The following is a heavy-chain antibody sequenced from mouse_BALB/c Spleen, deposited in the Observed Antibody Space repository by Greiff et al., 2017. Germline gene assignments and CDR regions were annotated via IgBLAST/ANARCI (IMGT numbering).Heavy chain of an antibody. CDR1: GFTFSSFG. Sequence: EVQLVESGGGLVQPGGSRKLSCAASGFTFSSFGMHWVRQAPEKGLEWVAYISSGSSTNYYADTVKGRFTISRDNPKNTLFLQMTSLRSEDTAMYYCAREDGYYWFAYWGQGTVVTVSA. V-gene: IGHV5-17*02. J-gene: IGHJ3*01. CDR3: AREDGYYWFAY. CDR2: ISSGSSTN. D-gene: IGHD2-3*01.